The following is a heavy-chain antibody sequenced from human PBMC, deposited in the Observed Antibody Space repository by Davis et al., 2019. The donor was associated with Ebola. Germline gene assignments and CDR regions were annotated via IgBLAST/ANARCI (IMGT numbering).Heavy chain of an antibody. CDR1: GGSINNYF. V-gene: IGHV4-59*01. D-gene: IGHD4-17*01. CDR3: ARGNYGDYIVLYYYNMDV. J-gene: IGHJ6*02. Sequence: MPSETLSLTCTVSGGSINNYFWSWIRQPPGKGLEWIGNIHYLGNTNYNPSLKSRVTMSVDTSKSQFPLKLSSVTAADTAVYYCARGNYGDYIVLYYYNMDVWGQGTAVTVSS. CDR2: IHYLGNT.